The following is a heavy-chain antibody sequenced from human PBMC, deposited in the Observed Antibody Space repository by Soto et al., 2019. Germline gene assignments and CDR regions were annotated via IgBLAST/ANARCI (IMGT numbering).Heavy chain of an antibody. CDR3: ARPTSALPVY. Sequence: GGSLRLSCAASGFTLSNAWMSWVRQAPGKGLEWVAVISYDGSNKYYADSVKGRFTISRDNSKNTLYLQMNSLRAEDTAVYYCARPTSALPVYWGQGTLVTVSS. J-gene: IGHJ4*02. D-gene: IGHD6-6*01. CDR2: ISYDGSNK. CDR1: GFTLSNAW. V-gene: IGHV3-30-3*01.